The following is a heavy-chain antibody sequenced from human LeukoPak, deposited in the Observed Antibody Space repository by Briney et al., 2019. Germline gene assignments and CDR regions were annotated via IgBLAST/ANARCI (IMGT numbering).Heavy chain of an antibody. V-gene: IGHV3-53*01. CDR1: GFTVSSNY. D-gene: IGHD1-26*01. J-gene: IGHJ4*02. Sequence: GSLRLSCAASGFTVSSNYMSWVRQAPGEGLEWVSVIYSGGSTYYADSVKGRFTISRDNSKNTLYLQMNSLRAEDTAVYYCARVGGSYYPLEYYFDYWGQGTLVTVSS. CDR2: IYSGGST. CDR3: ARVGGSYYPLEYYFDY.